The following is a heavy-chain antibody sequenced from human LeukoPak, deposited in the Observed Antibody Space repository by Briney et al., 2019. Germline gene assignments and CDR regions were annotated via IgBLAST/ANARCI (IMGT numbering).Heavy chain of an antibody. Sequence: GGSLTLSCAASGFPFNDYYMSWIRQALGKGLEWVSYISNSGSTIYYADSVKGRFTISRDNAKNSLYLQMNSLRAEDTAVYYCARRATPHNWGQGTLVTVSS. V-gene: IGHV3-11*04. CDR1: GFPFNDYY. J-gene: IGHJ4*02. CDR2: ISNSGSTI. CDR3: ARRATPHN.